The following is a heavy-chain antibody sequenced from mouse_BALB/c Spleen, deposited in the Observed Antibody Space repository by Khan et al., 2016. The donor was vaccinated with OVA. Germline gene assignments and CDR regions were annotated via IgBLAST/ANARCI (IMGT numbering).Heavy chain of an antibody. CDR2: IRSKFINYAT. CDR3: VRPYGNYGYYAMDY. Sequence: EVQLVETGGGLVQPKGSLKLSCAASGFTFNTYAMNWVRQAPGKGLEWVARIRSKFINYATYYADSLKDRFTISRDDSQSMLFLQMNNLKTEDTAMYYCVRPYGNYGYYAMDYWGQGTSVTVSS. V-gene: IGHV10-1*02. D-gene: IGHD2-10*02. CDR1: GFTFNTYA. J-gene: IGHJ4*01.